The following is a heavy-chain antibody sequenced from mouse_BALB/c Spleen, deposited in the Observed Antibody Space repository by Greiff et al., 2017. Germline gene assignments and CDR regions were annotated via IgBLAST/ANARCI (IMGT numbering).Heavy chain of an antibody. V-gene: IGHV7-3*02. Sequence: EVKLMESGGGLVQPGGSLRLSCATSGFTFTAYYMSWVRQPPGKALEWLGFIRNKANGYTTEYSASVKGRFTISRDNSQSILYLQMNTLRTEDSATYYCATMDYWGQGTSVTVSS. J-gene: IGHJ4*01. CDR1: GFTFTAYY. CDR3: ATMDY. CDR2: IRNKANGYTT.